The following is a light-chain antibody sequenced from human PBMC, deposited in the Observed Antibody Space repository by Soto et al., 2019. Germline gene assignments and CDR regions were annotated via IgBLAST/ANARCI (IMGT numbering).Light chain of an antibody. CDR1: QSVSNN. J-gene: IGKJ1*01. CDR2: GAS. CDR3: QQYHYWWT. V-gene: IGKV3-15*01. Sequence: EIVMTQSPATPSVSPGEKATLSCRASQSVSNNLAWFQQKPGQVPRLLIYGASNRATGVSARFSGSGSGTEFTLTISSLQSEDFAVYYCQQYHYWWTFGQGTKVDIK.